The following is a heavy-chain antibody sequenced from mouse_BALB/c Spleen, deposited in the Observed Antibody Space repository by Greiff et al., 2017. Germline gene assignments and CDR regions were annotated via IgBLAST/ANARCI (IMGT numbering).Heavy chain of an antibody. J-gene: IGHJ3*01. CDR2: IWGDGST. D-gene: IGHD2-9*01. CDR1: GFSLTGYG. CDR3: ARPFYGYSSGFAY. Sequence: QVQLKQSGPGLVAPSQSLSITCTVSGFSLTGYGVNWVRQPPGKGLEWLGMIWGDGSTDYNSALKSRLSISKDNSKSQVFLKMNSLQTDDTARYYCARPFYGYSSGFAYWGQGTLVTVSA. V-gene: IGHV2-6-7*01.